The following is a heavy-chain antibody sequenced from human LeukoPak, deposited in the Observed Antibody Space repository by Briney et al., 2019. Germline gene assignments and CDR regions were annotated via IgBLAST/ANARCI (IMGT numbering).Heavy chain of an antibody. D-gene: IGHD2-2*01. Sequence: SETLSLTCTVSGSISSYYWSWIRQPPGKGLEWIGYIYTSGSTDYNPSLKSRVTISVDTSKNQFSLDLSSVTAADTAVYYCARQKCTSTSCLTKNAFDIWGQGTMVTVSS. CDR3: ARQKCTSTSCLTKNAFDI. V-gene: IGHV4-4*09. J-gene: IGHJ3*02. CDR1: GSISSYY. CDR2: IYTSGST.